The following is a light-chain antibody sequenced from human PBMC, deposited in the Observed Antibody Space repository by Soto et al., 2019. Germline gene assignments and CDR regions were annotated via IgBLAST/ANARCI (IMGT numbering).Light chain of an antibody. CDR1: SSNIGSNT. V-gene: IGLV1-44*01. Sequence: QSVLTQPPSASGTPGQRVTISCSGSSSNIGSNTVSWYHQLPGTAPRLLIYANNHRPSGVPDRFSASKSGTSASLAISGLHSEDEADYYCAAWDDSLSGVVFGGGTKLTVL. CDR2: ANN. CDR3: AAWDDSLSGVV. J-gene: IGLJ3*02.